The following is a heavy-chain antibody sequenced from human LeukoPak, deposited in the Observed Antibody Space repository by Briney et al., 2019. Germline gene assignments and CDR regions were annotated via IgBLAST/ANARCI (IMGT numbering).Heavy chain of an antibody. CDR2: ISYDGSNK. CDR1: GFTFSSYA. Sequence: PGGSLRLSCAASGFTFSSYAMHWVRQAPGKGLEWVAVISYDGSNKYYADSVKGRFTISRDNSKNTLYLQMNSLRAEDTAVYYCATTIGGYNYGPSFDYWGQGTLVTVSS. CDR3: ATTIGGYNYGPSFDY. V-gene: IGHV3-30-3*01. D-gene: IGHD5-18*01. J-gene: IGHJ4*02.